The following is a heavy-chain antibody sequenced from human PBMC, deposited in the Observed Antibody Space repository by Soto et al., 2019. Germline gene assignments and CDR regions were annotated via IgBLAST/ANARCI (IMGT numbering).Heavy chain of an antibody. J-gene: IGHJ5*02. CDR1: GFSFTGYY. CDR2: INAHSGGT. V-gene: IGHV1-2*02. Sequence: ASLKVSCKASGFSFTGYYIHWLRQAPGQGLEWMGWINAHSGGTEYAQKFQGRVTLTRDTSIATAYLTLTSLTSDDTALYYCAKDLTRQLAYWLDPWGQGTQVTVSS. CDR3: AKDLTRQLAYWLDP. D-gene: IGHD6-6*01.